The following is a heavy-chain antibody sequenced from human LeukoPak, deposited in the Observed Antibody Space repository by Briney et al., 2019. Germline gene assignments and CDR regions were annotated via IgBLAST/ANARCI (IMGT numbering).Heavy chain of an antibody. CDR1: GGSISSGGYY. CDR3: ARVGFRITIFGVVRVSNWFDP. J-gene: IGHJ5*02. CDR2: IYYSGST. D-gene: IGHD3-3*01. Sequence: SETLSLTCTVSGGSISSGGYYWSWIRQHPGKGLEWIGYIYYSGSTSYNPSLKSRVTISVDTSKNQFSLKLSSVTAADTAVYYCARVGFRITIFGVVRVSNWFDPWGQGTLVTVSS. V-gene: IGHV4-31*03.